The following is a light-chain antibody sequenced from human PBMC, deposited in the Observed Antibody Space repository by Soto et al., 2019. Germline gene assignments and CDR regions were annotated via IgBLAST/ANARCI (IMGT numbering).Light chain of an antibody. CDR1: SGSIANNY. J-gene: IGLJ2*01. V-gene: IGLV6-57*04. Sequence: NFMLTQPHSVSESPGKTVTISCTRSSGSIANNYMQWYQQRPGSAPTTVIFENNQRPSGVPDRFSGSTDGSSNSASLTISGLQTEDEADYYCQSYDSSFVVFGGGTKLTVL. CDR3: QSYDSSFVV. CDR2: ENN.